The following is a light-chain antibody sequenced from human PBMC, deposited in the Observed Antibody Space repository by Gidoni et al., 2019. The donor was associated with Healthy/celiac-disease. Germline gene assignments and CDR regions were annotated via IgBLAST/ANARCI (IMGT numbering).Light chain of an antibody. V-gene: IGKV1-39*01. CDR2: AAS. Sequence: DIQMTQSPSSLSASVGDRVTITCQASQSISSYLNWYQQKPGKAPKLLIYAASSLQSGVPSRFSGSGSGTDFTLTISSLQPEDIATYYCQQSDSTPITFGGGTKVEIK. J-gene: IGKJ4*01. CDR3: QQSDSTPIT. CDR1: QSISSY.